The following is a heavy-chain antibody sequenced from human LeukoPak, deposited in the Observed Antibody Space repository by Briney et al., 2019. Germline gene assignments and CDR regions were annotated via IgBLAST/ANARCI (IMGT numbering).Heavy chain of an antibody. CDR3: ARAMT. Sequence: GGSLRLSCAASGFTFSSYEMNWVRQAPGKGLEWVSYISSGSTIYYADSVKGRFTISRDNAKNSLYLQMSSLRAEDTAVYYCARAMTWGQGTLVSVSS. V-gene: IGHV3-48*03. J-gene: IGHJ5*02. CDR2: ISSGSTI. CDR1: GFTFSSYE.